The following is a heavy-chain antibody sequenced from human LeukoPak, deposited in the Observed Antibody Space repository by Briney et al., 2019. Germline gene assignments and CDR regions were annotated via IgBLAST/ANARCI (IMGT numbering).Heavy chain of an antibody. Sequence: SETLSLTCAVYGGSFSGYYWSWIRQPPGKGLEWIGEINHSGSTNYNPSLKSRFTISVDTSKNQFSLKLSSVTAADTAVYYCARDYLKAFDIWGQGTMVTVSS. J-gene: IGHJ3*02. V-gene: IGHV4-34*01. CDR1: GGSFSGYY. CDR2: INHSGST. CDR3: ARDYLKAFDI. D-gene: IGHD3-10*01.